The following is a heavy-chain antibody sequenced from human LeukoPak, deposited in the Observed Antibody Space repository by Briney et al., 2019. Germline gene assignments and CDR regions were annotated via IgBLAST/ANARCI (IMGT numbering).Heavy chain of an antibody. V-gene: IGHV1-2*06. CDR1: GYTFIGYY. D-gene: IGHD6-13*01. CDR2: INPNSGGT. Sequence: ASVKVSCKASGYTFIGYYMHWVRQAPGQGLEWMGRINPNSGGTNYAQKFQGRVTMTRDTSISTAYMELSRLRSDDTAVYYCASSDSSSWYRLDYWGQGTLVTVSS. J-gene: IGHJ4*02. CDR3: ASSDSSSWYRLDY.